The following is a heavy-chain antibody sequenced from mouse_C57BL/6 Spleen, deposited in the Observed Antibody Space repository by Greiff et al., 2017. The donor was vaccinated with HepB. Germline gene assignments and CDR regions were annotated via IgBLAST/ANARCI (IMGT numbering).Heavy chain of an antibody. V-gene: IGHV1-53*01. CDR1: GYTFTSYW. CDR2: INPSNGGT. J-gene: IGHJ3*01. CDR3: ARSLTGTVFAY. D-gene: IGHD4-1*01. Sequence: QVQLKESGTELVKPGASVKLSCKASGYTFTSYWMHWVKQRPGQGLEWIGNINPSNGGTNYNEKFKSKATLTVDKSSSTAYMQLSSLTSEDSAVYYCARSLTGTVFAYWGQGTLVTVSA.